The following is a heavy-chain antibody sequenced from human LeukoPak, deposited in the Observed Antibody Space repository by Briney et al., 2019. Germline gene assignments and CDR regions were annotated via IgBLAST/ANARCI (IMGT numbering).Heavy chain of an antibody. J-gene: IGHJ6*03. CDR3: AGYARSGYWAYYYYYMDV. CDR2: IYTSGST. Sequence: SETLSLTCTVSGGSISSYYWSWIRQPAGKGLEWIGRIYTSGSTNYNPSLKSRVTMSVDTSKNKFSLKLSSVTAADTAVYYCAGYARSGYWAYYYYYMDVWGKGTAVTVSS. V-gene: IGHV4-4*07. D-gene: IGHD3-3*01. CDR1: GGSISSYY.